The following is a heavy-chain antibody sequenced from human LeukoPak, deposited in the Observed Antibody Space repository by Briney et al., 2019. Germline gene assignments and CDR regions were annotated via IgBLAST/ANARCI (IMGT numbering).Heavy chain of an antibody. Sequence: PGGSLRLSCAASGFTFSSYALDWVRQAPGKGLEWVAIISKDGNSQNYADSVKGRFTISRDNSKNTLYLRMNSLRPEDTAVYYCAGESFDIWGQGTTVTVSS. CDR3: AGESFDI. CDR1: GFTFSSYA. CDR2: ISKDGNSQ. V-gene: IGHV3-30*04. J-gene: IGHJ3*02.